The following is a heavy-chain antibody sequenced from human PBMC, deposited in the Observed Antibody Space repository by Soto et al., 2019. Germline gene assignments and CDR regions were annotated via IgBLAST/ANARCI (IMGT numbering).Heavy chain of an antibody. J-gene: IGHJ3*02. CDR1: GFALSTSGVG. V-gene: IGHV2-5*02. CDR2: IYWDDDK. Sequence: QITLKESGPTLVKPTQTLTLTCTFSGFALSTSGVGVGWIRQPPGKALEWLALIYWDDDKRYSPSLKSKLTISKETSKIQVVLTMTNMEPVDTAIYYCAHRALLPPGDAFDIWGQGTMVTVSS. D-gene: IGHD1-26*01. CDR3: AHRALLPPGDAFDI.